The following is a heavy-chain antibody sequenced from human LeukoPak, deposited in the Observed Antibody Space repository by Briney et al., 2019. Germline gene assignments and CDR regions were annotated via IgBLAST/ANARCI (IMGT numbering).Heavy chain of an antibody. D-gene: IGHD5-18*01. Sequence: GESLKISCKGSGYRFTSYWIAWVRQMPGKGLEWMGTIYPGDSDTRYSPSFQGQVTISADKSISTAYLQWSSLKASDNAMYYCARLNMDTTPFPYWGQGTLVTVSS. CDR2: IYPGDSDT. CDR3: ARLNMDTTPFPY. V-gene: IGHV5-51*01. J-gene: IGHJ4*02. CDR1: GYRFTSYW.